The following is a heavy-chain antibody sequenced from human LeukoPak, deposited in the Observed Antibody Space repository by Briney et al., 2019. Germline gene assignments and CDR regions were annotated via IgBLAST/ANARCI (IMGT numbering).Heavy chain of an antibody. CDR1: GYSFSTHW. J-gene: IGHJ4*02. CDR3: ARQAATAYDYFDY. V-gene: IGHV5-51*01. CDR2: TYPGDSDT. Sequence: PGESLKISCKGSGYSFSTHWIGWVRQMPGKGLEWMGITYPGDSDTRYGPSFQGQVTISADKSISTAYLQWSSLKASDTAMYYCARQAATAYDYFDYWGQGTPVTVSS. D-gene: IGHD1-1*01.